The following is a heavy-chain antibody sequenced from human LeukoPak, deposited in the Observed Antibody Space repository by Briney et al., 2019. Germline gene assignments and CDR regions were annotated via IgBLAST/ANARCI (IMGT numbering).Heavy chain of an antibody. Sequence: SETLSLTCSVSGGSLINYYWSWIRQPPGKGQERIGFIYYSGSTDYNPSLKSRVTLSVDTSMHQFSLKLTSVTAADRAVYYCARGRFYGSETFYNGFDYWGQGTLVTVSS. CDR2: IYYSGST. CDR1: GGSLINYY. J-gene: IGHJ4*02. D-gene: IGHD3-10*01. V-gene: IGHV4-59*01. CDR3: ARGRFYGSETFYNGFDY.